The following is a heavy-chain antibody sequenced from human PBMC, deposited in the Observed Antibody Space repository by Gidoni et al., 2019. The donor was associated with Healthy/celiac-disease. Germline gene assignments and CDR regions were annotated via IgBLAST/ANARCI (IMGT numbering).Heavy chain of an antibody. D-gene: IGHD4-17*01. J-gene: IGHJ4*02. CDR3: ARLSYGGPFDY. V-gene: IGHV3-7*01. Sequence: EVQHVECGGGMVQPGGSLRLSCAASGFIFSSDWMSWVRQAPGKGLEWVANIKQDGSEKYYVDSVKGRFTISRDNAKNSLYLQMNSLRAEDTAVYYCARLSYGGPFDYWGQGTLVTVSS. CDR2: IKQDGSEK. CDR1: GFIFSSDW.